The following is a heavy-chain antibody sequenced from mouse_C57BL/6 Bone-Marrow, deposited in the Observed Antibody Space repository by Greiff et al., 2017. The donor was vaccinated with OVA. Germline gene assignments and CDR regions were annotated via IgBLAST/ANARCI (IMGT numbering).Heavy chain of an antibody. J-gene: IGHJ3*01. Sequence: VQLQQPGAELVMPGASVKLSCKASGYTFTSYWMHWVKQRPGQGLEWIGEIDPSDSYTNYNQKFKGKSTLTVDKSSSTAYMPLSSLTSEDSAVYYCAREGFYDYDDWFAYWGQGTLVTVSA. V-gene: IGHV1-69*01. CDR2: IDPSDSYT. CDR1: GYTFTSYW. CDR3: AREGFYDYDDWFAY. D-gene: IGHD2-4*01.